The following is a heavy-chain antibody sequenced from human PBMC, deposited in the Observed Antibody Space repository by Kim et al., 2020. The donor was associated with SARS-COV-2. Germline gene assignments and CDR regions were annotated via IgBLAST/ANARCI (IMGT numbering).Heavy chain of an antibody. CDR3: ASTTVTRNFDY. CDR1: GGSISSSSYY. Sequence: SETLSLTCTVSGGSISSSSYYWGWIRQPPGKGLEWIGSIYYSGSTYYNPSLKSRVTISVDTSKNQFSLKLSSVTAADTAVYYCASTTVTRNFDYWGQGTLVTVSS. V-gene: IGHV4-39*07. J-gene: IGHJ4*02. CDR2: IYYSGST. D-gene: IGHD4-17*01.